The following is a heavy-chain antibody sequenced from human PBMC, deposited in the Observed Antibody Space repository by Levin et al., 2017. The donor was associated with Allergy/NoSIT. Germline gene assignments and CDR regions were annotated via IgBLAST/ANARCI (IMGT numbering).Heavy chain of an antibody. CDR1: GFTFSDYY. J-gene: IGHJ6*03. CDR3: ARAMEGGYYYYYYMDG. Sequence: GESLKISCAASGFTFSDYYMSWIRQAPGKGLEWVSYISSSGSTIYYADSVKGRFTISRDNAKNSLYLQMNSLRAEDTAVYYCARAMEGGYYYYYYMDGWGKGTTVTVSS. D-gene: IGHD3-16*01. V-gene: IGHV3-11*01. CDR2: ISSSGSTI.